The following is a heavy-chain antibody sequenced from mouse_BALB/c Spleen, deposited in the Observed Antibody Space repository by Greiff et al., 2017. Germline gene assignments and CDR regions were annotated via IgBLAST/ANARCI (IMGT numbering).Heavy chain of an antibody. V-gene: IGHV5-4*02. CDR3: ARDGLYYGYGYFDV. CDR1: GFTFSDYY. D-gene: IGHD1-1*01. J-gene: IGHJ1*01. CDR2: ISDGGSYT. Sequence: EVKLMESGGGLVKPGGSLKLSCAASGFTFSDYYMYWVRQTPEKRLEWVATISDGGSYTYYPDSVKGRFTISRDNAKNNLYLQMSSLKSEDTAMYYCARDGLYYGYGYFDVWGAGTTVTVSS.